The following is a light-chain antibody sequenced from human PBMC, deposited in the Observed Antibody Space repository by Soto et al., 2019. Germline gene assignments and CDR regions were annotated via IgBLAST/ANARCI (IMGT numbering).Light chain of an antibody. J-gene: IGKJ5*01. CDR1: QSVSTN. CDR3: HQYSTWSPIT. CDR2: GAS. V-gene: IGKV3-15*01. Sequence: EIVMTQSPATLSVSPGERATLSCRASQSVSTNLAWDQQKPVQAPRLLIFGASTEATGIPARFSGSVSGTEFTLTISCLQSEGFSVYYCHQYSTWSPITFVTGTRLHIK.